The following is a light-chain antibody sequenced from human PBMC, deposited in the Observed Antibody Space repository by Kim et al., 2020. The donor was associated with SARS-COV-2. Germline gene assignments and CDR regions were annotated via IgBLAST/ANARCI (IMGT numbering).Light chain of an antibody. CDR1: IGSIASNY. J-gene: IGLJ2*01. CDR2: EDN. V-gene: IGLV6-57*02. CDR3: QSYDSSNEV. Sequence: GKTLTIAATGSIGSIASNYVQWYQQRPGSAPTTVIYEDNQRPSGVPDRFSGSIDSSSNSASLTISGLKTEDEADYYCQSYDSSNEVFGGGTQLTV.